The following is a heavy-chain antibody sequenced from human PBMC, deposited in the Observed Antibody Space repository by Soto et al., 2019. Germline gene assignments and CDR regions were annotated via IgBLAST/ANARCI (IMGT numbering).Heavy chain of an antibody. J-gene: IGHJ4*02. CDR2: IWYDGSNK. Sequence: GGSLRLSCAASGFTFSSYGMHWVRQAPGKGLEWVAVIWYDGSNKYYADSVKGRFTISRDNSKNTLYLQMNSLRAEDTAVYYCAREYYDSSGYYIVDYWGQGTLVTVSS. CDR3: AREYYDSSGYYIVDY. V-gene: IGHV3-33*01. CDR1: GFTFSSYG. D-gene: IGHD3-22*01.